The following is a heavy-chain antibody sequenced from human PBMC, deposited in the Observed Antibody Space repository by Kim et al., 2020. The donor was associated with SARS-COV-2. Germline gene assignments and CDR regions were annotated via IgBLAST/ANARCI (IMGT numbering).Heavy chain of an antibody. CDR3: ASTSCSGGSCSRFDI. V-gene: IGHV4-59*01. D-gene: IGHD2-15*01. CDR1: GGSISSYY. CDR2: IYYSWST. Sequence: SETLSLTCTVSGGSISSYYWSWIRQPPGKGMEWIGYIYYSWSTNYNPSLKSRVTISVDTSKNQLSLKLSSVAAADTAVYYCASTSCSGGSCSRFDIWGQGTMVTVPS. J-gene: IGHJ3*02.